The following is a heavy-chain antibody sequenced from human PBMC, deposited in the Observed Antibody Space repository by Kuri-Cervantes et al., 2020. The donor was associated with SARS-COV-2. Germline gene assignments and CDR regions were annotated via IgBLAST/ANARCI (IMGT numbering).Heavy chain of an antibody. V-gene: IGHV3-11*06. J-gene: IGHJ6*03. CDR3: ARDPGPLPDTAMVTYYYYYYMDV. CDR1: GFTFSDYY. CDR2: ISSSSSYT. D-gene: IGHD5-18*01. Sequence: GESLKISCAASGFTFSDYYMSWIRQAPGKGLEWVSYISSSSSYTNYADSVKGRFTISRDNAKNSLYLQMNSLRAEDTAVYYCARDPGPLPDTAMVTYYYYYYMDVWGKGTTVTVSS.